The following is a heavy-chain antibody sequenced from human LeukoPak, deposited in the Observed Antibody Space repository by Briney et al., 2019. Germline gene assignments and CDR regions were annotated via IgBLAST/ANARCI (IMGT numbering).Heavy chain of an antibody. D-gene: IGHD6-13*01. CDR1: GGSISSYY. Sequence: SETLSLTCTVSGGSISSYYWSWIRQPPGKGLEWIGYIYYSGSTNYNPSLKSRVTISVDTSKNQFSLKLSSVTAADRAGYDCAREYSSSLGGWFDPGGQGTLDTVSS. CDR3: AREYSSSLGGWFDP. J-gene: IGHJ5*02. CDR2: IYYSGST. V-gene: IGHV4-59*08.